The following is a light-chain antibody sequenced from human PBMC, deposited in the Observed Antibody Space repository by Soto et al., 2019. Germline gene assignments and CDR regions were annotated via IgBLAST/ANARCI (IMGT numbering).Light chain of an antibody. Sequence: QPVLTQLPSVSGAPGQRVTISCTGSSSNIGAGYDVHWYQQLPGTAPKLLIYGNSNRPSGVPDRFSGSKSGTSASLTITGLQAEDEADYYCQSYDSSLSALFGGGTKLTVL. J-gene: IGLJ3*02. V-gene: IGLV1-40*01. CDR1: SSNIGAGYD. CDR2: GNS. CDR3: QSYDSSLSAL.